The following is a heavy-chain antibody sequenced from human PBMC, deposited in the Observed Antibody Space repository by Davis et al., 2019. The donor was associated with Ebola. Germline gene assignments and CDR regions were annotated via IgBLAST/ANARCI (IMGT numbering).Heavy chain of an antibody. CDR3: ARDRPLDFFFGDYYGMDV. CDR1: GFTFSNYA. Sequence: GESLRISCAASGFTFSNYAMSWVRQAPGKGLEWVANIKQDGSEKYYVDSVKGRFTISRDNAKNSLYLQMNRLRAEDTAVYYCARDRPLDFFFGDYYGMDVWGQGTTVTVSS. D-gene: IGHD3-16*01. CDR2: IKQDGSEK. V-gene: IGHV3-7*01. J-gene: IGHJ6*02.